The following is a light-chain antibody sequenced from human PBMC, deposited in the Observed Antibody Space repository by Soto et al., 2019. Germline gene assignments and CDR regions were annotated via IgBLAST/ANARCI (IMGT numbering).Light chain of an antibody. V-gene: IGKV3-15*01. CDR3: QQYHHWPPKVT. Sequence: DIVMTQSPATLSVSPGERATLSCRASQSINTNLAWYQQKPGQAPRLLIYGASTRATVIPARFSGSGSGTEFTLTISGLQADDFAVYYCQQYHHWPPKVTFGPRTRVDI. J-gene: IGKJ3*01. CDR1: QSINTN. CDR2: GAS.